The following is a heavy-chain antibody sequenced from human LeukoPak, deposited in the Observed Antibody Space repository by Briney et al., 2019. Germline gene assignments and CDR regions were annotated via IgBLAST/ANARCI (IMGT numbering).Heavy chain of an antibody. CDR1: GFTFSSYA. CDR2: ISGSGGST. V-gene: IGHV3-23*01. Sequence: GGSLRLSCAASGFTFSSYAMSWVRQAPGKGLEWVSAISGSGGSTYYADSVKGRFTISRDNAKNSLYLQMNSLRAEDTALYYCAKWELYSGFYYIDYWGQGTLATVSS. D-gene: IGHD1-26*01. J-gene: IGHJ4*02. CDR3: AKWELYSGFYYIDY.